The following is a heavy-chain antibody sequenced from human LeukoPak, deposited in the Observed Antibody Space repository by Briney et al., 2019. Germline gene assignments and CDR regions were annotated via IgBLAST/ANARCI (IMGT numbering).Heavy chain of an antibody. D-gene: IGHD3-22*01. CDR1: GFTFSTYS. J-gene: IGHJ4*02. V-gene: IGHV3-30*04. Sequence: GGSLRLSCAASGFTFSTYSMHWVRQAPGKGLEWVANILYDGSHEFYADSVKGRFTISRDNSKNTLYLQMNSLRAEDTAVYYCARVRGGDYYDSSEPFDYWGQGTLVTVSS. CDR2: ILYDGSHE. CDR3: ARVRGGDYYDSSEPFDY.